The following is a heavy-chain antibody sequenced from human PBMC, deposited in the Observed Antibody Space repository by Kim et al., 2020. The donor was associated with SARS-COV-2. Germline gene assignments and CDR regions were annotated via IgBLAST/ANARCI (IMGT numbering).Heavy chain of an antibody. CDR3: AKDLAAAGTRIVSYYYYGMDV. CDR1: GFTFSSYG. CDR2: ISYDGSNK. V-gene: IGHV3-30*18. J-gene: IGHJ6*02. D-gene: IGHD6-13*01. Sequence: GGSLRLSCAASGFTFSSYGMHWVRQAPGKGLEWVAVISYDGSNKYYADSVKGRFTISRDNSKNTLYLQMNSLRAEDTAVYYCAKDLAAAGTRIVSYYYYGMDVWGQGTTVTVSS.